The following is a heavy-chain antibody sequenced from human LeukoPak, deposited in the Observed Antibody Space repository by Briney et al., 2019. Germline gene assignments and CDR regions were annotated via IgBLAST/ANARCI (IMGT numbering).Heavy chain of an antibody. J-gene: IGHJ4*02. CDR1: GYTFSGHY. V-gene: IGHV1-2*02. Sequence: ASVKVSCKASGYTFSGHYMHRVRQAPGQGLEWMGWINPDSGGTNYAQKFQGRVTMTRDTSISTAYMELTRPTSDDTAVYYCARDGNFDYWGQGTLVAVSS. CDR2: INPDSGGT. CDR3: ARDGNFDY.